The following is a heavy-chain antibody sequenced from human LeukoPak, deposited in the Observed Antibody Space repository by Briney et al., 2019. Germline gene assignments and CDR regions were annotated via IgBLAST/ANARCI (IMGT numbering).Heavy chain of an antibody. J-gene: IGHJ4*02. CDR3: ARHAEGLGHDYGDYVANFDY. Sequence: SETLSLTCAVYGGSFSGYYWSWIRQPPGKGLEWIGYIYYSGSTNYNPSLKSRVTISVDTSKNQFSLKLSSVTAADTAVYYCARHAEGLGHDYGDYVANFDYWGQGTLVTVSS. CDR2: IYYSGST. V-gene: IGHV4-59*08. CDR1: GGSFSGYY. D-gene: IGHD4-17*01.